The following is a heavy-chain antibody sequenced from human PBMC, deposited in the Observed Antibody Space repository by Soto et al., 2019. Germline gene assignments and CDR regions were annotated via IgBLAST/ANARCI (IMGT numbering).Heavy chain of an antibody. CDR2: VSFDSKNK. CDR1: GFSFGAYG. Sequence: PGGSLRLSCAGSGFSFGAYGMHWVRQAPGKGLEWLTTVSFDSKNKYYIDSVEGRFTISRDNSKNMLFLQMNSLRHEDTAVYYCAKESVETSYSYYGMDVWGPGTTVTVSS. D-gene: IGHD4-4*01. V-gene: IGHV3-30*18. CDR3: AKESVETSYSYYGMDV. J-gene: IGHJ6*02.